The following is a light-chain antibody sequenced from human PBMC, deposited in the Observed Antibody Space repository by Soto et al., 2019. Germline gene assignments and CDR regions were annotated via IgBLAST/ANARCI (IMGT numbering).Light chain of an antibody. Sequence: DLQMTQSPSSLSASVGDRVTITCRARQSISSYLNWYQQKPGKAPKLLIYAASSLQSGVPSRFSASGSGTDFTLTISSLQPEDFATYYCQQSYSTLRITFGQGTRLEIK. CDR1: QSISSY. J-gene: IGKJ5*01. V-gene: IGKV1-39*01. CDR2: AAS. CDR3: QQSYSTLRIT.